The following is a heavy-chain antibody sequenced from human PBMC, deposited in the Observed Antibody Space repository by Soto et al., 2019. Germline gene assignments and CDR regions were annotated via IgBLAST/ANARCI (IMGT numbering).Heavy chain of an antibody. D-gene: IGHD2-2*03. V-gene: IGHV1-58*01. Sequence: SVKVSCKASGFTFTSSAVQWVRQARGQRLEWIGWIVVGSGNTNYAQKFQERVTITRDMSTSTAYMELSSLRSEDTAVYYCAGVDIVTQNYYYYYGMDVWGQGTTVTSP. CDR3: AGVDIVTQNYYYYYGMDV. J-gene: IGHJ6*02. CDR2: IVVGSGNT. CDR1: GFTFTSSA.